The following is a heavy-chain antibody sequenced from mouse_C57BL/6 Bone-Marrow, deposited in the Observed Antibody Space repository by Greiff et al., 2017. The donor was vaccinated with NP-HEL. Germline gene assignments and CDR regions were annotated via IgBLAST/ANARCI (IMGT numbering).Heavy chain of an antibody. CDR3: ARRKGAMDY. Sequence: LVESGAELVKPGASVKMSCKASGYTFTSYWITWVKQRPGQGLEWIGDIYPGSGSTNYNEKFKSKATLTVDTSSSTAYMQLSSLTSEDSAVYYCARRKGAMDYWGQGTSVTVSS. CDR1: GYTFTSYW. V-gene: IGHV1-55*01. J-gene: IGHJ4*01. CDR2: IYPGSGST.